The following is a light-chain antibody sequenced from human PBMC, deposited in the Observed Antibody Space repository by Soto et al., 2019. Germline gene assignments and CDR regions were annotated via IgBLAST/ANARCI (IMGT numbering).Light chain of an antibody. Sequence: DIQMTQSPSSLSASVGDRVTITCRASQRIFSYLNWYQQKAGKAPKLLIYGASNLHIGVPSRFSGSESGTDFTLTISNLQPEDFATNYCQQSYSNPSITCGQGTRV. CDR2: GAS. CDR1: QRIFSY. V-gene: IGKV1-39*01. CDR3: QQSYSNPSIT. J-gene: IGKJ5*01.